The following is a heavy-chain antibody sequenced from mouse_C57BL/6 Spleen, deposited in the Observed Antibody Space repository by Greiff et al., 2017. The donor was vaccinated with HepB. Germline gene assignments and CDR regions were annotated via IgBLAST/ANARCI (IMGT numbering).Heavy chain of an antibody. CDR1: GFTFSSYA. V-gene: IGHV5-4*01. CDR3: ARADGSSSSWFAY. Sequence: EVQLQESGGGLVKPGGSLKLSCAASGFTFSSYAMSWVRQTPEKRLEWVATISDGGSYTYYPDNVKGRFTISRDNAKNNLYLQMSHLKSEDTAMYYCARADGSSSSWFAYWGQGTLVTVSA. J-gene: IGHJ3*01. CDR2: ISDGGSYT. D-gene: IGHD1-1*01.